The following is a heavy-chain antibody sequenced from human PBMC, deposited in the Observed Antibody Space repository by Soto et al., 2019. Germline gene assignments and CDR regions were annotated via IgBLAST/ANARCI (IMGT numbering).Heavy chain of an antibody. V-gene: IGHV1-69*12. CDR2: IIPILGTA. Sequence: QVQLVQSGAEVKKPGSSVKVSCKASGGTFSSYAISWVRQAPGQGLEWMGGIIPILGTANYAQKFQGRVTITADESTSTAYMELSSVRSEDTAVYYCARGDDSSGYTYYFYGMDVWGQGTTVTVSS. D-gene: IGHD3-22*01. CDR1: GGTFSSYA. CDR3: ARGDDSSGYTYYFYGMDV. J-gene: IGHJ6*02.